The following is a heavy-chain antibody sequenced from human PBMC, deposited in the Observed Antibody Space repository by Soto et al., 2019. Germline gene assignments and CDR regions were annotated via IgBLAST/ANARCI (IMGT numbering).Heavy chain of an antibody. J-gene: IGHJ6*02. Sequence: GESRKIYCKGSGYSFTSYWISWVRQMPGKGLEWMGRIDPSDSYTNYSPSFQGHVTISADKSISTAYLQWSSLKASDTAMYYCARRAVTNHYGMDVWGQGTTVTVSS. D-gene: IGHD4-17*01. V-gene: IGHV5-10-1*01. CDR3: ARRAVTNHYGMDV. CDR2: IDPSDSYT. CDR1: GYSFTSYW.